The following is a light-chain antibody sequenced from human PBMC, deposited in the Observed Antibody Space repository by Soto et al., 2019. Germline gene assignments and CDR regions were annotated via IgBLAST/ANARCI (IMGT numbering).Light chain of an antibody. Sequence: SVLTQPPSASGTPGQRVTISCSGSSSNIVTNHVYWYQHLPGTAPKLLIYRNSLRPSGVPDRFSGSKSGTSASLAISGIRSEDEADYYCAAWDDSLSGWVFGGGTQLTVL. CDR3: AAWDDSLSGWV. V-gene: IGLV1-47*01. J-gene: IGLJ3*02. CDR1: SSNIVTNH. CDR2: RNS.